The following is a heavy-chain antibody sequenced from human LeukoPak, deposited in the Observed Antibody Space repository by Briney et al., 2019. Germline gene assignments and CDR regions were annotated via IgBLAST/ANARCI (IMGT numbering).Heavy chain of an antibody. J-gene: IGHJ3*02. CDR2: ISAYNGNT. CDR1: GGTFSSYG. CDR3: ARDGVTVVTGDAFDI. Sequence: ASVKVSCKASGGTFSSYGISWVRQAPGQGLEWMGWISAYNGNTNYAQKLQGRVTMTTDTSTSTAYMELRSLRSDDTAVYYCARDGVTVVTGDAFDIWGQGTMVTVSS. V-gene: IGHV1-18*01. D-gene: IGHD4-23*01.